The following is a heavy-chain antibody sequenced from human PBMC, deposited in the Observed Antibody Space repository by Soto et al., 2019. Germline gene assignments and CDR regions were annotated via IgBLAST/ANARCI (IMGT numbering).Heavy chain of an antibody. Sequence: QVQLQESGPGLVKPSQTLSLTCTVSGGSISSGGYYCSWIRQHPGQGLEWIGYIYYSGSTYYNPSLKSRVTISVDTSKNQFSLKLSSVTAADTAVYYCARMPLGYCSGGSCYSEDYWGQGTLVTVSS. J-gene: IGHJ4*02. CDR3: ARMPLGYCSGGSCYSEDY. CDR1: GGSISSGGYY. V-gene: IGHV4-31*03. D-gene: IGHD2-15*01. CDR2: IYYSGST.